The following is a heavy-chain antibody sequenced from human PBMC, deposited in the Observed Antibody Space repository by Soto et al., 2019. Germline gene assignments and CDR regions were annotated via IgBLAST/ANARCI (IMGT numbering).Heavy chain of an antibody. Sequence: GGSLRLSCAATGFTFSSYWMSWVRQAPGKGLEWVANIKQDGSEKYYVDSVKGRFTISRDNAKNSLYLQMNSLRAEDTAVYYCARFYYDSSGYLPSPYYYYYVMDFSGQGTTVTVSS. CDR2: IKQDGSEK. CDR3: ARFYYDSSGYLPSPYYYYYVMDF. D-gene: IGHD3-22*01. J-gene: IGHJ6*02. CDR1: GFTFSSYW. V-gene: IGHV3-7*04.